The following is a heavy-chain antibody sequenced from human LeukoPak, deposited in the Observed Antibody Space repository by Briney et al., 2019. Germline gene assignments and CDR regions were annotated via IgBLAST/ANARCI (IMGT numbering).Heavy chain of an antibody. D-gene: IGHD1-26*01. Sequence: GSLSLSCAASGFPFSSYWMSWVRQAPGKGLEWVANIKQDGSEKYYVDSVKGRFTISRDNAKNSLYLQMNSLRAEDTAVYYCARDMQEDGIVGATGYFDYWGQGTLVTVSS. CDR2: IKQDGSEK. V-gene: IGHV3-7*01. CDR1: GFPFSSYW. CDR3: ARDMQEDGIVGATGYFDY. J-gene: IGHJ4*02.